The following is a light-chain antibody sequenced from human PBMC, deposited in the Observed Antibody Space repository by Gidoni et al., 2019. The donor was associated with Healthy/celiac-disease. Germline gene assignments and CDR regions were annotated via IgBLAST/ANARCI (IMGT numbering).Light chain of an antibody. Sequence: DIQLSQSPSTLSASVGDRVTITCRASQGISSWLAWYQQKPGKAPKLLIYDASSLESGVPSRSSGSGSGTEFTLTISSLQPDDFATYYCQQYNSFLWTVGQGTKVEIK. V-gene: IGKV1-5*01. J-gene: IGKJ1*01. CDR2: DAS. CDR1: QGISSW. CDR3: QQYNSFLWT.